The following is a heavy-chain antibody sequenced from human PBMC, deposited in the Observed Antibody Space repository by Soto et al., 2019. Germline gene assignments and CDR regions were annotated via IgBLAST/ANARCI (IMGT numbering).Heavy chain of an antibody. Sequence: QMQLVQSGPEVKKPGTSVKVSCKASGFTFTSSAMQWVRQARGQRLEWIGWIVVGSGNTNYAQNFQERVTISRDMSTSKAYMELSSLRSDDTAVYYCAAGMEGLPHANYYYYGMDVWGQGTTVTVSS. CDR3: AAGMEGLPHANYYYYGMDV. D-gene: IGHD1-1*01. CDR2: IVVGSGNT. V-gene: IGHV1-58*02. CDR1: GFTFTSSA. J-gene: IGHJ6*02.